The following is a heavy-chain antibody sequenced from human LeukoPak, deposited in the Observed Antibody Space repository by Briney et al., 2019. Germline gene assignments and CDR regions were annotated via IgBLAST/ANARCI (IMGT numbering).Heavy chain of an antibody. CDR1: GFTFSDCS. Sequence: PGGSLKLSCAASGFTFSDCSIHWVRQASGKGLEWVGLIDKKTKNYETAYAESVRGRFTISRDDSKNTAYLQMDSLEIEDTALYYCTRDAGTYNWLDPWGQGTLVTLYS. D-gene: IGHD1-26*01. CDR2: IDKKTKNYET. CDR3: TRDAGTYNWLDP. V-gene: IGHV3-73*01. J-gene: IGHJ5*02.